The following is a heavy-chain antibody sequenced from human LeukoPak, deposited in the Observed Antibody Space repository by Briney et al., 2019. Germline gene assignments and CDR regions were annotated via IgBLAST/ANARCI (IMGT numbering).Heavy chain of an antibody. Sequence: GGSLRLSCAASGFTFDDFGMTWVRQAPGKGLEWVSGINWNGGGTGYADSVKGRFTISRDNAKKILYLQMNSLRVEDTAVYYCARWELSGRVMERLRWIDHWGQGALVTVSS. CDR3: ARWELSGRVMERLRWIDH. D-gene: IGHD3-16*02. CDR1: GFTFDDFG. J-gene: IGHJ4*02. CDR2: INWNGGGT. V-gene: IGHV3-20*04.